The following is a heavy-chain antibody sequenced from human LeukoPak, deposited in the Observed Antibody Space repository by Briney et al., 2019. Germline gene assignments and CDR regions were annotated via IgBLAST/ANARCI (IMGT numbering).Heavy chain of an antibody. Sequence: SETLSLTCTVSVDPISGYYWSWIRQPPGKGLEWIGYMSDSGNTNYNPSLKSRLTTSLDTSKNQFSLKLSSVTAADTAVYYCARGDYDYVWGSYRYVHWFDPWGQGTLVTVSS. CDR2: MSDSGNT. CDR1: VDPISGYY. D-gene: IGHD3-16*02. V-gene: IGHV4-59*01. CDR3: ARGDYDYVWGSYRYVHWFDP. J-gene: IGHJ5*02.